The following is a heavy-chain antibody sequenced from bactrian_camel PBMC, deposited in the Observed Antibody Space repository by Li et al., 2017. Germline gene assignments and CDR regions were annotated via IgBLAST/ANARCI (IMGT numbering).Heavy chain of an antibody. V-gene: IGHV3S53*01. CDR1: GYTGTAFC. CDR2: IDMFGNT. J-gene: IGHJ3*01. D-gene: IGHD1*01. Sequence: VQLVESGGGSVQAGGSLRLSCAASGYTGTAFCMAWFRQGPGAEREGIAAIDMFGNTNYASSVEGRFTISRDNAKNTVYLQMNYLRTEDTAMYYCSNGLDRDRWRTPGPGTQVTVSS.